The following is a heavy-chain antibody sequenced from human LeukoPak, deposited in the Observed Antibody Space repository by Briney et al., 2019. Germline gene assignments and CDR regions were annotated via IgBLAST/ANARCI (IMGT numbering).Heavy chain of an antibody. D-gene: IGHD2-15*01. CDR2: IYSGGST. Sequence: GGSLRLSCAASGFTVSTNYMTWVRQAPGKGLEWVSVIYSGGSTYYADSVKGRFTISRDNSKNTLYLQMNSLRGEDTAVYYCARAQIEYCSGGSCSPGRAYYYFYYMDVWGKGTTVTISS. CDR3: ARAQIEYCSGGSCSPGRAYYYFYYMDV. J-gene: IGHJ6*03. V-gene: IGHV3-53*01. CDR1: GFTVSTNY.